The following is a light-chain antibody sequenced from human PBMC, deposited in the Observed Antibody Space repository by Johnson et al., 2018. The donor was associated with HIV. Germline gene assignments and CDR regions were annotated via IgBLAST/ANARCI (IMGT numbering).Light chain of an antibody. Sequence: QSVLTQPPSVSATPGQKVTISCSGSSSNIGNNYVSWYQQLPGTAPKLLIYDNNKRPSEIPDRFSGSKSGTSATLGITGLQTGDEADYYCGTWDSSLSVGVKVFGTGTKVTVL. J-gene: IGLJ1*01. CDR1: SSNIGNNY. CDR2: DNN. V-gene: IGLV1-51*01. CDR3: GTWDSSLSVGVKV.